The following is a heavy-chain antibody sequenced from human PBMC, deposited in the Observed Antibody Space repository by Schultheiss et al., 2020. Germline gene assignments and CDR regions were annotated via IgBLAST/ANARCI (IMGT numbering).Heavy chain of an antibody. CDR2: ISARSDYI. Sequence: GGSLRLSCAASGFAFSDYTLTWVRQAPGKGLQWVSSISARSDYIYYADSVKGRFTISRDNAKNSLYLQMNSLRAEDTAVYYCARDRYYDSSGYYDYWGQGTLVTVSS. D-gene: IGHD3-22*01. CDR3: ARDRYYDSSGYYDY. CDR1: GFAFSDYT. J-gene: IGHJ4*02. V-gene: IGHV3-21*01.